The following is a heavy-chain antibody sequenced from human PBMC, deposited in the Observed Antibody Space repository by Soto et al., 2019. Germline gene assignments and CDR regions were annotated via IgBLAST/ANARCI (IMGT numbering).Heavy chain of an antibody. D-gene: IGHD6-19*01. Sequence: SGGSLRLSCAASGFTFSSYSMNWVRQAPGKGLEWVSSISSSSSYIYYAESVKGRFTNSRDNAKNSLYLQMNSLRAEDTVVYYCARGLYSSGWSWFDPWGQGTLVTVSS. J-gene: IGHJ5*02. CDR3: ARGLYSSGWSWFDP. V-gene: IGHV3-21*01. CDR2: ISSSSSYI. CDR1: GFTFSSYS.